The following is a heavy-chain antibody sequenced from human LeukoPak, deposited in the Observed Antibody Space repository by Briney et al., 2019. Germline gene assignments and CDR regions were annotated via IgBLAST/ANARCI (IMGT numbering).Heavy chain of an antibody. J-gene: IGHJ4*02. D-gene: IGHD3-22*01. Sequence: SETLSLTCAVYGGSFSGYYWSWIRQPPGKGLEWIGEINHSGSTNYNPSLKSRVTISVDTSKNQFSLKLSSVTAADTAVYYCARHYYDSSGYYYFHFDYWGQGTLVTVSS. CDR3: ARHYYDSSGYYYFHFDY. CDR1: GGSFSGYY. CDR2: INHSGST. V-gene: IGHV4-34*01.